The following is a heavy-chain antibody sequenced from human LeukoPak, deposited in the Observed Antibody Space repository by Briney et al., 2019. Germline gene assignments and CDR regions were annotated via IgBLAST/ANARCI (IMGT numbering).Heavy chain of an antibody. V-gene: IGHV5-10-1*01. Sequence: GESLKISCKGSEYSFTKYWINWVRQMPGKGLEWMGRIDPSDSYTNYSPSIQGHVTMSADKAITTAFLQWSGLKASDTAMYYCARLGGSGRGFDYWGQGTLVTVSS. D-gene: IGHD3-10*01. CDR1: EYSFTKYW. CDR2: IDPSDSYT. J-gene: IGHJ4*02. CDR3: ARLGGSGRGFDY.